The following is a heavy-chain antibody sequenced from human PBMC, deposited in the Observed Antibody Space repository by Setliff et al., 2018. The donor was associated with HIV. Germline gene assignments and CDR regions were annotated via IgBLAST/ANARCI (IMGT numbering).Heavy chain of an antibody. V-gene: IGHV1-18*04. CDR2: VSVYNGNT. CDR3: ATPGVGAGAFDI. CDR1: GYSFTFYG. J-gene: IGHJ3*02. D-gene: IGHD3-10*01. Sequence: ASVKVSCKASGYSFTFYGLHWVRQAPGQGLEWMGWVSVYNGNTKYAENFQDRLTLTTDASTGTGFMELRGLRSDDTAVYYCATPGVGAGAFDIWGRGTMVTFS.